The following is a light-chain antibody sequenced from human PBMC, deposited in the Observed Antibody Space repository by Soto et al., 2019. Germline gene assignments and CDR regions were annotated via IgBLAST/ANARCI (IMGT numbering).Light chain of an antibody. Sequence: EIVLTQSPATLSLSPGERATLSCRTSQRVSNFLAWYQQKPGQAPRVLIYGASNRATGIPDRFSGSGSGTDFTLTISRLEPEDSAVYYCQQYGSSPTWTFGQGTKVDIK. CDR3: QQYGSSPTWT. V-gene: IGKV3-20*01. J-gene: IGKJ1*01. CDR2: GAS. CDR1: QRVSNF.